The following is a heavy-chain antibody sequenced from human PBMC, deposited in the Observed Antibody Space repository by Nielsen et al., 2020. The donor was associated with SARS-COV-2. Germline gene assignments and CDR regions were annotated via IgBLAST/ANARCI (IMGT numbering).Heavy chain of an antibody. J-gene: IGHJ4*02. Sequence: GSLKISCAATGFTFTSHWMHWVRLSPGKGLEWVSAISGSGDSTYYTDSVKGRFTISRDNSKDTLYLQLNNLGPEDTGVYFCARETIDYTSSFVDYWGQGTLVTVSP. CDR3: ARETIDYTSSFVDY. CDR1: GFTFTSHW. V-gene: IGHV3-23*01. D-gene: IGHD4-11*01. CDR2: ISGSGDST.